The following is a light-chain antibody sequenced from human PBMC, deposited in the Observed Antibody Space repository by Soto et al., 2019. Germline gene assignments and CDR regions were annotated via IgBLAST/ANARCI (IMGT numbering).Light chain of an antibody. CDR2: DVS. J-gene: IGLJ1*01. CDR1: SSDVGGYNY. CDR3: CSYAGSYTVPDYV. Sequence: QSVLTQPRSVSGSPGQSVTISYTGTSSDVGGYNYVSWYQQHPGKAPKLMIYDVSKRPTGVPDRFSGSKSGNPATLTISGLQAEDEADYYCCSYAGSYTVPDYVFGTGTKLTVL. V-gene: IGLV2-11*01.